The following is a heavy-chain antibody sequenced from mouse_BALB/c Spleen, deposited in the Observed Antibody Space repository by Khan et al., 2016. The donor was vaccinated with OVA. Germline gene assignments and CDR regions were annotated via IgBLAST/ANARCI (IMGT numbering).Heavy chain of an antibody. J-gene: IGHJ4*01. CDR3: ARSWARDY. Sequence: VQLKESGGGLVQPGGSRKLSCAASGFTFSDYGMAWVRQAPGKGPEWIAFISNLAYSIYYADTVAGRFTISRENAKNTLYLEMSSLRSEDTAMYYCARSWARDYWGQGTAVTVSS. V-gene: IGHV5-15*02. CDR1: GFTFSDYG. CDR2: ISNLAYSI.